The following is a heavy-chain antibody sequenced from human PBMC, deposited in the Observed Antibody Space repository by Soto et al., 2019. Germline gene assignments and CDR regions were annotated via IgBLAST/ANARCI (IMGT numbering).Heavy chain of an antibody. J-gene: IGHJ4*02. CDR3: GRGLGGGWYHFAD. CDR1: GYTFLKYG. D-gene: IGHD6-19*01. V-gene: IGHV1-18*01. CDR2: ITVNSGNT. Sequence: ASVKVSCKASGYTFLKYGIGWVRQAPGQGLEWMGWITVNSGNTNYPQKFQGRVTMTTDTSTSTAYMELRSLTSDDTAVYYCGRGLGGGWYHFADWGPGTLVTVSS.